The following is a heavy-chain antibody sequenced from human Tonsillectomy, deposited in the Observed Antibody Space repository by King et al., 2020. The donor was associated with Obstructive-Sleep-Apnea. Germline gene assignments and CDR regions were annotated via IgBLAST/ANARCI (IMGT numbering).Heavy chain of an antibody. Sequence: VQLVESGGGVVQPGKSLRLSCVISGFIFSGYAMHWVRQAPGKGLEWVAVISFDGYNKYYQDSVTVRFPPSRDNSKNTLYLQMSSLTGEDTALYGCAREGSGTYYNVNLDYWGQGTLVTVSP. CDR1: GFIFSGYA. V-gene: IGHV3-30-3*01. CDR3: AREGSGTYYNVNLDY. J-gene: IGHJ4*02. CDR2: ISFDGYNK. D-gene: IGHD3-10*01.